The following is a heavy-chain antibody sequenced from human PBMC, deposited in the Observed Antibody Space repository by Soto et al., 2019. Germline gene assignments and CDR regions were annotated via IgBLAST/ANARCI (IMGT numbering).Heavy chain of an antibody. CDR2: MYHSGST. CDR3: ARDVGSSWFGGMDV. J-gene: IGHJ6*02. CDR1: GGSISSSNW. V-gene: IGHV4-4*02. D-gene: IGHD6-13*01. Sequence: QVQLQESGPGLVKPSGTLSLTCAVSGGSISSSNWWRWVRQPPGKGLEWIGEMYHSGSTNYNPSLKGRVTISVDKSKSQVSVELSSVTAADTAVYYCARDVGSSWFGGMDVWGQGTTVTVSS.